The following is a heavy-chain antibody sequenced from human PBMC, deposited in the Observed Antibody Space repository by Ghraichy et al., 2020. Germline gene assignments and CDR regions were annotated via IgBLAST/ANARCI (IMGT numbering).Heavy chain of an antibody. V-gene: IGHV4-34*01. D-gene: IGHD1-1*01. CDR2: TNHSGST. CDR1: GGSFSGYY. J-gene: IGHJ4*02. CDR3: ARGKKSGTWFDY. Sequence: TLSLTCAVYGGSFSGYYWSWIRQPPGKGLEWIGETNHSGSTNYNPSLKSRVTISVDTSKNQFSLKLSSVTAADTAVYYCARGKKSGTWFDYWGQGTLVTVSS.